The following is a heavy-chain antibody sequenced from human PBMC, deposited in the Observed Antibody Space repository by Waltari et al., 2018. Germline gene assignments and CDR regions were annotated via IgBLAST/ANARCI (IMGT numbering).Heavy chain of an antibody. CDR2: IYHSGRT. CDR1: GGSFSGYY. D-gene: IGHD1-26*01. CDR3: ARGRIVGVTRWFDP. Sequence: QVQLQQWGAGLLKPSETLSLTCDVSGGSFSGYYWTGIRQPPGKGLEWIGEIYHSGRTNYNPSLKSRVRMSADTSKNQISLSLTSMTAADTAVYYCARGRIVGVTRWFDPWGQGTPVTVSS. V-gene: IGHV4-34*01. J-gene: IGHJ5*02.